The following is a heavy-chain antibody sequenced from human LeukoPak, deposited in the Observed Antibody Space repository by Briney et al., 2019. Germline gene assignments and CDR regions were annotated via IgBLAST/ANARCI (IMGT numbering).Heavy chain of an antibody. D-gene: IGHD1-26*01. V-gene: IGHV3-64*01. J-gene: IGHJ4*02. CDR1: GFTFGSYA. Sequence: PGGSLRLSCAASGFTFGSYAMHWVRQAPGKGLEYVSVISSNGGSTYYANSVKGRFTISRDNSKNTLYLQMGSLRAEDMAVYYCARGGPFQWGLLVYWGQGTLVTVSS. CDR2: ISSNGGST. CDR3: ARGGPFQWGLLVY.